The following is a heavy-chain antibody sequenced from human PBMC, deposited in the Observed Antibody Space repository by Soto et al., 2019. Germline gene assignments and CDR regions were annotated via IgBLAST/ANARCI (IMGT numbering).Heavy chain of an antibody. D-gene: IGHD3-22*01. CDR1: GFPFSSYW. J-gene: IGHJ4*02. V-gene: IGHV3-7*01. CDR3: VRGGYFFND. Sequence: QLVESGGDLVQPGESLRLSCAASGFPFSSYWMSWVRQAPGEGLVWVANIKQDGSEKYYVDSVRGRFTISRDNAKASLYLRMNSLRAEDTAIYYCVRGGYFFNDWGQGTLVTVSP. CDR2: IKQDGSEK.